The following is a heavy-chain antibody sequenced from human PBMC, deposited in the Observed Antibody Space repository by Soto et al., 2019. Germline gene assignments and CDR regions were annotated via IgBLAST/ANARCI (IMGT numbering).Heavy chain of an antibody. CDR2: IYYSGST. CDR1: GGSISSSNYY. D-gene: IGHD3-10*01. Sequence: SETLSLTCTVSGGSISSSNYYWGWIRQPPGKGLEWIGSIYYSGSTYYNPSLKSRVTISVDTSKNQFSLKLSSVTAADTAVYYCARLLFGAANWFDPWGQGTLVTVSS. CDR3: ARLLFGAANWFDP. V-gene: IGHV4-39*07. J-gene: IGHJ5*02.